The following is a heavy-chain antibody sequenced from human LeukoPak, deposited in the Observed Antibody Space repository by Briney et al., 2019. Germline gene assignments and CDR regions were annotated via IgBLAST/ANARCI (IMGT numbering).Heavy chain of an antibody. CDR2: INAGNGNT. CDR1: GYTFTSYA. J-gene: IGHJ4*02. Sequence: ASVKVSCKASGYTFTSYAMHWVRQAPGQRLEWMGWINAGNGNTKYSQKFQGRVTMTRSTSMSTAYMELSSLRSEDTAVYYCVRGPPNWGYDYWGQGTLVTVSS. CDR3: VRGPPNWGYDY. V-gene: IGHV1-3*01. D-gene: IGHD7-27*01.